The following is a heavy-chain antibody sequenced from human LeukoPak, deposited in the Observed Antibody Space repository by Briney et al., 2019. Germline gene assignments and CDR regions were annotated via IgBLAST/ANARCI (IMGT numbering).Heavy chain of an antibody. J-gene: IGHJ1*01. V-gene: IGHV3-23*01. CDR1: GFTFSTYA. CDR3: AKDPTVAGTAEYFQY. D-gene: IGHD6-19*01. Sequence: PGGSLRLSCAASGFTFSTYAMSWVRQAPGKGLERVSAISASGGSTYYADSVKGRFTISRDNSKNSLYLQVNSLRAEDTAVYYCAKDPTVAGTAEYFQYWGQGTLVTVSS. CDR2: ISASGGST.